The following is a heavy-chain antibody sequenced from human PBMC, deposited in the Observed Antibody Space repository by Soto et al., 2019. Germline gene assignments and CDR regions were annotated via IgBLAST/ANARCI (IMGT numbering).Heavy chain of an antibody. Sequence: PSETLSLTCTVSGGSISSYYWSWIRQPPGKGLEWIGYIYYSGSTNYNPSLKSRVTISVDTSKNQFSLKLSSVTAADTAVYYCAATGGYAFYIWGQGTMVTVSS. CDR2: IYYSGST. CDR1: GGSISSYY. V-gene: IGHV4-59*01. CDR3: AATGGYAFYI. J-gene: IGHJ3*02. D-gene: IGHD3-10*01.